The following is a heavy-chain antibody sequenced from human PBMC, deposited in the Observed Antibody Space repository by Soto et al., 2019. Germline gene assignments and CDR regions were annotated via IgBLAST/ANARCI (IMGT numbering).Heavy chain of an antibody. D-gene: IGHD5-12*01. CDR2: INTYNGMT. CDR1: GYTFINYH. CDR3: AKSPRGEMATD. Sequence: QVQLVQSGGEVKKPGASVTVSCKASGYTFINYHITWLRQAPGQGLEWMAWINTYNGMTDYAQRFQGSVTMTRDTSTSTAYMELRNLGSDDTAVYFCAKSPRGEMATDWGQGTLVTVSS. V-gene: IGHV1-18*01. J-gene: IGHJ4*02.